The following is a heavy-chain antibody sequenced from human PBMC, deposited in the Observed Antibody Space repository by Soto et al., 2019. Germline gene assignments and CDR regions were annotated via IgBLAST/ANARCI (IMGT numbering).Heavy chain of an antibody. J-gene: IGHJ6*02. CDR2: IYYSGST. CDR3: ARDSLVVRGYYYYGMDV. CDR1: GGSISSGGYY. D-gene: IGHD2-15*01. V-gene: IGHV4-31*03. Sequence: ASETLSLTCTVSGGSISSGGYYWSWIRQHPGKGLEWIGYIYYSGSTYYNPSLKSRVTISVDTSKNQFSLKLSSVTAADTAVYYCARDSLVVRGYYYYGMDVWGQGTTVTVSS.